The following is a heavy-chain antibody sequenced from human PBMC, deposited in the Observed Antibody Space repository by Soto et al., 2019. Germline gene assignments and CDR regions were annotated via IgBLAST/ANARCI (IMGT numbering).Heavy chain of an antibody. Sequence: QVQLVESGGGVVQPGRSLRLSCAASGFSFSSCAMHWVRHAPGKGLEWVAVVSHDGSNKYYADSVKGRVTISRDNSINTVYLQMNSLRAEDTAVYYCARVSIAVAGIAYYFDYWGQGTLVTASS. D-gene: IGHD6-19*01. CDR1: GFSFSSCA. CDR3: ARVSIAVAGIAYYFDY. J-gene: IGHJ4*02. CDR2: VSHDGSNK. V-gene: IGHV3-30-3*01.